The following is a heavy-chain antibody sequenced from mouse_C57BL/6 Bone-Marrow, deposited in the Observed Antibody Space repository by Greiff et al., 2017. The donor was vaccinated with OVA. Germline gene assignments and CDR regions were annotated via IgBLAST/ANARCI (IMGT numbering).Heavy chain of an antibody. CDR3: ARHEERGLRLFAY. CDR1: GYTFTDYY. J-gene: IGHJ3*01. CDR2: IFPGSGST. D-gene: IGHD2-4*01. V-gene: IGHV1-75*01. Sequence: QVQLQQSGAELVRPGASVKISCKASGYTFTDYYINWVKQRPGQGLEWIGWIFPGSGSTYYNEKFKGKATLTADKSSSTVYMELSRLTSEDSAVYFCARHEERGLRLFAYWGQGTLVTVSA.